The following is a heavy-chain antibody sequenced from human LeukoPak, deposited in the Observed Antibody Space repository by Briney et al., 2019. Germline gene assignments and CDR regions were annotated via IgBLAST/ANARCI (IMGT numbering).Heavy chain of an antibody. J-gene: IGHJ6*03. CDR1: GLTVSSNY. D-gene: IGHD3-3*01. CDR3: ARDRITIFGVVAYEYYYMDV. V-gene: IGHV3-66*02. CDR2: IYSGGST. Sequence: GGSLRLSCAASGLTVSSNYMSWVRQAPGKGLEWVSVIYSGGSTYYADSVKGRFTISRDNSKNTLYLQMNSLRAEDTAVYYCARDRITIFGVVAYEYYYMDVWGKGTTVTVSS.